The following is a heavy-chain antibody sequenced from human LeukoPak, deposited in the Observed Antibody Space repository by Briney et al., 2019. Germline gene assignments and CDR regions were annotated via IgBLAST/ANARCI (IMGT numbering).Heavy chain of an antibody. Sequence: SETLSLTCAVYGGSFSGYYWSWIRQPPGKGLEWIGEINHSGSTNYNPSLKSRVTISVDTSKNQFSLKLSSVTAADTAVYYCARDVMCSGGSCYLDYWGQGTLVTVSS. J-gene: IGHJ4*02. CDR2: INHSGST. D-gene: IGHD2-15*01. V-gene: IGHV4-34*01. CDR1: GGSFSGYY. CDR3: ARDVMCSGGSCYLDY.